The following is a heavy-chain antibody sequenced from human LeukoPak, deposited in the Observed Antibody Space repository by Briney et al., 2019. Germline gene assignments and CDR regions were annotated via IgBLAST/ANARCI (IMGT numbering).Heavy chain of an antibody. CDR2: IIPIFGTA. D-gene: IGHD3-22*01. Sequence: GASVKVPCKASGGTFSSYAISWVRQAPGQGLEWMGGIIPIFGTANYAQKFQGRVTITADESTSTAYMELSSLRSEDTAVYYCARLAYYYDSSGYYPIYYFDYWGQGTLVTVSS. V-gene: IGHV1-69*13. CDR1: GGTFSSYA. J-gene: IGHJ4*02. CDR3: ARLAYYYDSSGYYPIYYFDY.